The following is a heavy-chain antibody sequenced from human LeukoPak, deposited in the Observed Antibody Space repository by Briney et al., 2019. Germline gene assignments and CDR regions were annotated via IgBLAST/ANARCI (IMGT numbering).Heavy chain of an antibody. J-gene: IGHJ4*02. CDR1: GFTFDDYG. Sequence: GGSLRLSCAASGFTFDDYGMSWVRQAPGKGLEWVSGINWNGGSTAYADSVKGRFTISRDNAKNSLYLQMNSLRAEDTALYYCARERLGGSYYRPVEYWGQGTLVTVSS. V-gene: IGHV3-20*04. CDR3: ARERLGGSYYRPVEY. D-gene: IGHD1-26*01. CDR2: INWNGGST.